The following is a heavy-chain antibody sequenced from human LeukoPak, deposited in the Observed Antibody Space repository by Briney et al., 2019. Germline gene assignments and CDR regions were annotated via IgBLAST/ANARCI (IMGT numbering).Heavy chain of an antibody. CDR2: INHSGST. CDR3: ARIYYYYDMDV. V-gene: IGHV4-34*01. CDR1: GGSFSGLY. Sequence: SETLSLTCTVYGGSFSGLYWSWIRQPPGKGLEWIGEINHSGSTNYNPSLKSRVTISVDTSKNQFSLKLSSVTAADTAVYYCARIYYYYDMDVWGQGTTVTVSS. J-gene: IGHJ6*02.